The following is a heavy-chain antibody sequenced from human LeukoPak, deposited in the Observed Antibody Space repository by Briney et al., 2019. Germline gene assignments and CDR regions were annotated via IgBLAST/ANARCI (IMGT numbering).Heavy chain of an antibody. J-gene: IGHJ3*01. CDR3: ARSNPNRYALDL. CDR2: INKNGSEE. V-gene: IGHV3-7*01. Sequence: GGSLRLSCAASGFTLNSYLMSWVRQAPGKGLEWVANINKNGSEESYLDSVKGRFTVSRDEAKNSLFLQMNSLRGEDTAVYYCARSNPNRYALDLWGQGTMVTISS. CDR1: GFTLNSYL. D-gene: IGHD1-14*01.